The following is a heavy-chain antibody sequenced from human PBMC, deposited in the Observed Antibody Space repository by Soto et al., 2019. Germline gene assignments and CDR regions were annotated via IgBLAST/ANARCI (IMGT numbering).Heavy chain of an antibody. CDR3: ARDIPADDAFDI. Sequence: QVKLQESGPGLVKPSETLSLTCTVSGGSISSYQWSWIRQPPGKGLEWIGYSYSSGSTNYNPSLKSRLTISVDTSKNQFSLRLNSVTAADTAVYYCARDIPADDAFDIWGQGTMVTVSS. V-gene: IGHV4-59*01. CDR2: SYSSGST. CDR1: GGSISSYQ. J-gene: IGHJ3*02.